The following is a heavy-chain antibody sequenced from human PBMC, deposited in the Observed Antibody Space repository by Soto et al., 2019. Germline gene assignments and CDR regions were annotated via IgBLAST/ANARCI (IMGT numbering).Heavy chain of an antibody. J-gene: IGHJ6*02. CDR2: ISSIFGTA. D-gene: IGHD1-26*01. CDR1: GGTFSSYA. CDR3: AAAREVRYYYSGMDV. Sequence: QVQLVQSGAEVKKPGSSVKVSCKASGGTFSSYAISWVRQAPGQGLEWMGGISSIFGTADYAQKFQGRVTITADESTSTAYMELSSLRSEDTAVYYCAAAREVRYYYSGMDVWGQGTTVTVSS. V-gene: IGHV1-69*12.